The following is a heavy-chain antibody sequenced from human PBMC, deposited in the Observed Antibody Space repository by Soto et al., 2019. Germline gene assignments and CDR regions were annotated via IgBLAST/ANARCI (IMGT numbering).Heavy chain of an antibody. CDR3: ARDRQFYHFWSGYENEGPDGLDV. D-gene: IGHD3-3*02. Sequence: PSETLSLTCAVSGGSFSGYFWTWIRQAPGKGLEWIGEITHSGGTNYNSSLKSRVMISVDTSKKQFSLILSSVTAADTAVYYCARDRQFYHFWSGYENEGPDGLDVWGQGTTVS. J-gene: IGHJ6*02. V-gene: IGHV4-34*01. CDR1: GGSFSGYF. CDR2: ITHSGGT.